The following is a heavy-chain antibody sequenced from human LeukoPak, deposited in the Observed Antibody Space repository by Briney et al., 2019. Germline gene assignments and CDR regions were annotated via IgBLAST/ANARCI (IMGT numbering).Heavy chain of an antibody. CDR3: ARGSNVCSHGVCATYV. D-gene: IGHD2-8*01. J-gene: IGHJ6*02. V-gene: IGHV3-48*03. CDR1: GFTFSSYE. CDR2: ISSSGSTI. Sequence: HPGGSLRLSCAASGFTFSSYEMNWVRQAPGKGLEWVSYISSSGSTIYYADSVKGRFTISRDNAKTSLYLQMNSLRVEDTAVYYCARGSNVCSHGVCATYVWGQGTTVIV.